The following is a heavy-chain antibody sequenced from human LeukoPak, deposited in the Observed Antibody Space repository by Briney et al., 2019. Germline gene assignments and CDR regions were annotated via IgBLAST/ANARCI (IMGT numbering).Heavy chain of an antibody. CDR1: GFTFSSYS. Sequence: GGSLRLSCAASGFTFSSYSMNWVRQAPGKGLDWVSSISSSSSYIYYADSVKGRFTISRDNAKNSLYLQMNSLRAEDTAVYYCARDQSGIAAGALSDWGQGTLVTVSS. J-gene: IGHJ4*02. D-gene: IGHD6-13*01. V-gene: IGHV3-21*01. CDR2: ISSSSSYI. CDR3: ARDQSGIAAGALSD.